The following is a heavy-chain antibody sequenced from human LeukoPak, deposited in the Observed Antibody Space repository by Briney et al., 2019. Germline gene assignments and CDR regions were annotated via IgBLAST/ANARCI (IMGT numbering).Heavy chain of an antibody. J-gene: IGHJ4*02. CDR2: ISGSGGST. Sequence: GGSLRLSCVASGFTFSIYAMTWVRQAPGKGLEWVSAISGSGGSTYYADSVKGRFTISRDNSRTTLYLQMNSLRVEDTAVYYCAKGGGVTNRFFDYWGQGSLVTVSS. V-gene: IGHV3-23*01. CDR1: GFTFSIYA. CDR3: AKGGGVTNRFFDY. D-gene: IGHD1-26*01.